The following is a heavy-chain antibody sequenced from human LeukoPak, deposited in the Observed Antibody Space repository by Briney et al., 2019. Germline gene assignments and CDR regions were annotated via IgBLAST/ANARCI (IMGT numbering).Heavy chain of an antibody. CDR2: INPNSGST. Sequence: GASVQVSCKASGYTFTGYYMHWVRQAPGQGLEWMGWINPNSGSTNYAQKFQGRVTMTRDTSISTAYMELSRLRSDDTAVYYCARGYYDFWSGYYTDARGMDVWGQGTTVTVSS. J-gene: IGHJ6*02. CDR1: GYTFTGYY. V-gene: IGHV1-2*02. D-gene: IGHD3-3*01. CDR3: ARGYYDFWSGYYTDARGMDV.